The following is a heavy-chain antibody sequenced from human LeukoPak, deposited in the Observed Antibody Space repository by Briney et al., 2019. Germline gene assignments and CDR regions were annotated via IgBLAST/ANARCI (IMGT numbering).Heavy chain of an antibody. CDR2: IYYSGST. J-gene: IGHJ4*02. V-gene: IGHV4-39*01. CDR3: ARLSWELLPTLVDY. CDR1: GGSISSSSYY. D-gene: IGHD1-26*01. Sequence: PSETLSLTCTVSGGSISSSSYYWGWIRQPPGKGLEWIGSIYYSGSTYYNPSLKSRVTISVDTSKNQFSLKLSSVTAADTAVYYCARLSWELLPTLVDYWGQGTLVTVSS.